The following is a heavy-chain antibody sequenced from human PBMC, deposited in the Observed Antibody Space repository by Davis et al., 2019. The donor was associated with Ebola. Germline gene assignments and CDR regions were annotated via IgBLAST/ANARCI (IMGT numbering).Heavy chain of an antibody. Sequence: ASVKVSCKASGYTFTGYYMHWVRQAPGQGLEWMGWMNPNSGNTNYAQKLQGRVTMTTDTSTSTVYMELSSLRSEDTAVYYCARGRVVRSLGGAFDIWGQGTMVTVSS. CDR3: ARGRVVRSLGGAFDI. J-gene: IGHJ3*02. D-gene: IGHD3-3*01. V-gene: IGHV1-2*02. CDR2: MNPNSGNT. CDR1: GYTFTGYY.